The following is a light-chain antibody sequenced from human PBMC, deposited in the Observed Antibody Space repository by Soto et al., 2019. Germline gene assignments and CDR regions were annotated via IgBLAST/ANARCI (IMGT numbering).Light chain of an antibody. J-gene: IGKJ1*01. CDR3: QQYNSYRA. CDR2: KAS. CDR1: QSISSW. Sequence: SMSPAAVSSNIEDRVTITCRASQSISSWLAWYQQKPGKAPKLLISKASSLESGVPSRFSGSGFGTEFTLTISSLQPDDFATYYCQQYNSYRAFGQGTNVDIK. V-gene: IGKV1-5*03.